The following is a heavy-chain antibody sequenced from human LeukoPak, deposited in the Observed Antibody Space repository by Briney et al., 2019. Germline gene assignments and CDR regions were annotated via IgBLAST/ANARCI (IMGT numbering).Heavy chain of an antibody. J-gene: IGHJ4*02. CDR1: GLSFSSFA. Sequence: GGSLRLSCAASGLSFSSFAMSWVRQDPARGLEWVSSIRGNGETFNADSVKGRFTLSSDSSRNTVYFQLNNLRVEDTAIYYCAKASWVSSTDAVRWGQGTLVTVSS. CDR3: AKASWVSSTDAVR. V-gene: IGHV3-23*01. D-gene: IGHD3-16*01. CDR2: IRGNGET.